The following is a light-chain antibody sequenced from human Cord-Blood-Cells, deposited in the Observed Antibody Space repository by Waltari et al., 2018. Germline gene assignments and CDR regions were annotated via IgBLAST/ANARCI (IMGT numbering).Light chain of an antibody. CDR1: QSLLDSDDGNTY. Sequence: DIVMTQTPLSLPVTPGEPASSSCRSSQSLLDSDDGNTYLDWYLQKPGQSPQLLISTLSYRASGVPDRFSGSGSGTDFTLKISRVEAEDVGVYYCMQRIEFPYSFGQGTKLEIK. CDR3: MQRIEFPYS. V-gene: IGKV2-40*01. CDR2: TLS. J-gene: IGKJ2*03.